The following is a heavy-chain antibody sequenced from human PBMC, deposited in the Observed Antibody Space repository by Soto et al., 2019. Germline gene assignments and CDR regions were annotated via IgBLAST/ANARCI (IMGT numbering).Heavy chain of an antibody. J-gene: IGHJ4*02. D-gene: IGHD2-2*01. CDR3: ARSVGNIVVVPAPFDY. Sequence: PGGSLRISCKGSGYSFTSYWIGWVRQMPGKGLEWMGIIYPGDSDTRYSPSFQGQVTISADKSISTAYLQWSSLKASDTAMYYCARSVGNIVVVPAPFDYWGQGTLVTVSS. CDR1: GYSFTSYW. V-gene: IGHV5-51*01. CDR2: IYPGDSDT.